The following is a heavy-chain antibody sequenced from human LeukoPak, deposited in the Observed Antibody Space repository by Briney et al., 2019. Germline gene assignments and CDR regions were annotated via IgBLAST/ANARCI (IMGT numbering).Heavy chain of an antibody. V-gene: IGHV3-23*01. CDR3: AKDTYSSGWPLTYYFDY. CDR1: GFTFSSYG. D-gene: IGHD6-19*01. J-gene: IGHJ4*02. CDR2: ISGSGGST. Sequence: PGGTLRLSCAASGFTFSSYGMSWVRQAPGKGLEWVSAISGSGGSTYYADSVKGRFTISRDNSKNTLYLQMNSLRAEDTAVYYCAKDTYSSGWPLTYYFDYWGQGTLVTVSS.